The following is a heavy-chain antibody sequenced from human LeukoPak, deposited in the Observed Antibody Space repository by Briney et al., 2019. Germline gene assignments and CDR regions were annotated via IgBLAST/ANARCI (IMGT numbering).Heavy chain of an antibody. J-gene: IGHJ4*02. Sequence: GGSLRLSCAASGFSVNNYWMHWVRQAPGKGLVWVSRINIDGSITNYADSVKGRFTISRDNAKNTVYLQMNSLRAEDTAVYYCARGMYYDILTGPLGFDYWGQGTLVTVSS. V-gene: IGHV3-74*01. CDR1: GFSVNNYW. CDR2: INIDGSIT. D-gene: IGHD3-9*01. CDR3: ARGMYYDILTGPLGFDY.